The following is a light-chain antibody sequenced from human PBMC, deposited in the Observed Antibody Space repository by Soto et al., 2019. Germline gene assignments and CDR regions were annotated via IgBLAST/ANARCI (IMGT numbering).Light chain of an antibody. CDR2: ESS. Sequence: EILLTRSPATLSLSRWEIATLSCRASQNVANYLDWYQQKPGQAPRLLIYESSNRATGIAARFSGSGSGTDFTLTISRLEPEDFAVYYCQQYGSSPLTFGGGTKVDI. CDR3: QQYGSSPLT. CDR1: QNVANY. J-gene: IGKJ4*01. V-gene: IGKV3-20*01.